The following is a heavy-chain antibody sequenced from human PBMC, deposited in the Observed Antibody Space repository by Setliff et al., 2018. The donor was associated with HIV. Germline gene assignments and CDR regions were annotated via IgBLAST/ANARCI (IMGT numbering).Heavy chain of an antibody. CDR1: KITFKTYS. V-gene: IGHV3-48*04. CDR2: ISGSDGTV. D-gene: IGHD2-15*01. CDR3: ARGYPHYCSGGICLPRFYYFDY. Sequence: PGESLKISCVASKITFKTYSMNWVRQAQGKGLEWVSYISGSDGTVFYADSVRGRFIISRDDAKNSLYLQMNSLRAEDTAVYYCARGYPHYCSGGICLPRFYYFDYWGQGTLVTVSS. J-gene: IGHJ4*02.